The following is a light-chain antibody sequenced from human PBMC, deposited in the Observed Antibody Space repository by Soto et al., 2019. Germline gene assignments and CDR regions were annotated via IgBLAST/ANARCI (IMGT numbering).Light chain of an antibody. CDR2: DAS. V-gene: IGKV3-11*01. CDR3: QQRSNSPPT. J-gene: IGKJ1*01. CDR1: QSVSSY. Sequence: EIVLTQSPATLSLSPGERATLSCRASQSVSSYLAWYQQNPGQAPRLLIYDASNRATGIPARFSGRGSGTDFTITISILEPEDFAVYYCQQRSNSPPTFGQGTVVEIK.